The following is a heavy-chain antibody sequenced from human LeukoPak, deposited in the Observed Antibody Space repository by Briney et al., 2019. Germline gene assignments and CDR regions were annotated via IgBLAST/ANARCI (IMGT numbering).Heavy chain of an antibody. CDR3: ARHSSSSGFRNYMDV. V-gene: IGHV3-48*03. CDR2: ISSSGSTI. Sequence: PGGSLRLSCAASGFTFSSYEMNWVRQAPGKGLEWVSYISSSGSTIYYADSVKGRFTISRDNAKNSLYLQMNSLRAEDTAMYYCARHSSSSGFRNYMDVWGKGTTVTVSS. CDR1: GFTFSSYE. D-gene: IGHD2-2*01. J-gene: IGHJ6*03.